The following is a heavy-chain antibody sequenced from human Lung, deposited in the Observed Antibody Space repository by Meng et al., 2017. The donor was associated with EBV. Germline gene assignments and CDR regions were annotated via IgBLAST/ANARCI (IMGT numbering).Heavy chain of an antibody. J-gene: IGHJ4*02. Sequence: QVQLQQSGPGLVKPSHTLSLTCAISGDSVSTTTAAAWNWIRQSPSRGLEWLGRTYYRSKWYTDYAVSVKSRIIINSDTSKNQFSLQLNSVTLEDTAVYYCTREASTGDFDYWGQGTLVTVSS. CDR3: TREASTGDFDY. V-gene: IGHV6-1*01. CDR1: GDSVSTTTAAA. D-gene: IGHD7-27*01. CDR2: TYYRSKWYT.